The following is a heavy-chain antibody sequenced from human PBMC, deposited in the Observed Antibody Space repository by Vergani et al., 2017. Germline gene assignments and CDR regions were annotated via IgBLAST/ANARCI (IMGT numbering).Heavy chain of an antibody. V-gene: IGHV1-24*01. CDR3: ATPPSYYYDNTYERDAFDI. D-gene: IGHD3-22*01. CDR2: FDPEDGET. J-gene: IGHJ3*02. CDR1: GYTLTELS. Sequence: QVQLVQSGAEVKKPGASVKVSCKVSGYTLTELSMHWVRQAPGKGLEWMGGFDPEDGETIYAQKFQGRVTMTEDTSTDTAYLQWSSLKASDTAMYYCATPPSYYYDNTYERDAFDIWGQGTMVTVSS.